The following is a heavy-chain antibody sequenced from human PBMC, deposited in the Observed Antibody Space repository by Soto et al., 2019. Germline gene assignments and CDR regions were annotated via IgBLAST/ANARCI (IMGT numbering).Heavy chain of an antibody. D-gene: IGHD7-27*01. Sequence: QVQLQQWGAGLLKPSETLSLTCAVYGGSFSGYYWSWIRQPPGKGLEWIGEINHSGSTNYNPSLKSRVTISVDTSKNQFSLKLSSVTAADTAVCYCARTASMNWDFDYWGQGTLVTVSS. V-gene: IGHV4-34*01. CDR2: INHSGST. CDR3: ARTASMNWDFDY. CDR1: GGSFSGYY. J-gene: IGHJ4*02.